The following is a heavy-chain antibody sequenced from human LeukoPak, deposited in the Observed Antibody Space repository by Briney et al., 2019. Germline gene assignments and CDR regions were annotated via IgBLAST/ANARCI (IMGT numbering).Heavy chain of an antibody. CDR2: ISGSGGST. Sequence: GGSLRLSCAASGFTFSSYAMSWVRQAPGKGLEWVSAISGSGGSTYYADSVKGRSTISRDNSKNTLYLQMNSLRAEDTAVYYCAKVWDSSGYYYVLGDWGQGTLVTVSS. CDR1: GFTFSSYA. J-gene: IGHJ4*02. V-gene: IGHV3-23*01. D-gene: IGHD3-22*01. CDR3: AKVWDSSGYYYVLGD.